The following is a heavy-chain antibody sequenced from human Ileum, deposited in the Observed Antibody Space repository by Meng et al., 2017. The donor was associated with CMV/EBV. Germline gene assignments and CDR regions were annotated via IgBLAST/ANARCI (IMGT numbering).Heavy chain of an antibody. CDR3: ARPPGRRLDF. Sequence: GESLKISCAASGFTFSSYWMTWVRQAPGRGLEWVANINHDGTIEQYVDSVKGRFTVSRDNAKNSLYLQMNSLRAEDTAVYYCARPPGRRLDFWGRGTLVTVSS. D-gene: IGHD2-15*01. CDR1: GFTFSSYW. CDR2: INHDGTIE. J-gene: IGHJ4*02. V-gene: IGHV3-7*01.